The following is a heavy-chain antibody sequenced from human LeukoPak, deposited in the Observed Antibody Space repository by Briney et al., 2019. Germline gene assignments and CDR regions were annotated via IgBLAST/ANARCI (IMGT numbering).Heavy chain of an antibody. CDR1: GGSISSGSYY. J-gene: IGHJ4*02. V-gene: IGHV4-39*01. D-gene: IGHD2-2*01. Sequence: PSETLFLTCTVSGGSISSGSYYWGWIRQPPGKGLEWIGSMYYSGRTYYNPSLKSRVTISVDTSKNQFSLKLNSVTAADTAMYYCARHSSTTSWNFDYWGQGTLVTVSS. CDR2: MYYSGRT. CDR3: ARHSSTTSWNFDY.